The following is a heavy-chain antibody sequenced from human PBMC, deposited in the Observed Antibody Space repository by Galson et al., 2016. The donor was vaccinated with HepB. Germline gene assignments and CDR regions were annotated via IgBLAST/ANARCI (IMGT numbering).Heavy chain of an antibody. Sequence: CAISGDRVYNNGAAWVWIRQSPSRGLEWLGRTYYRDRWYYDFATSVKSRIIINADISKTQFSLQLTSVTPEDAALYYCAKAVWLGRGMDVWGQGTAVTVSS. CDR2: TYYRDRWYY. V-gene: IGHV6-1*01. D-gene: IGHD2-21*01. CDR1: GDRVYNNGAA. CDR3: AKAVWLGRGMDV. J-gene: IGHJ6*01.